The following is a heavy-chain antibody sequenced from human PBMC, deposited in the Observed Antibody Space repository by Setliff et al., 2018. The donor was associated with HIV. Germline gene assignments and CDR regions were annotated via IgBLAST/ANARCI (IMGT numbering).Heavy chain of an antibody. Sequence: SETLSLTCTVSGGSISSDSYYWSWIRQPAGKGLERIGRIYTSGSSNYNPSLKSRVTISVDTSKNQFSLKLSSVTAADTAVYYCARLEYYSDGNGYLQFYFDYWGQGTLVTVSS. CDR2: IYTSGSS. J-gene: IGHJ4*02. CDR3: ARLEYYSDGNGYLQFYFDY. V-gene: IGHV4-61*02. D-gene: IGHD3-22*01. CDR1: GGSISSDSYY.